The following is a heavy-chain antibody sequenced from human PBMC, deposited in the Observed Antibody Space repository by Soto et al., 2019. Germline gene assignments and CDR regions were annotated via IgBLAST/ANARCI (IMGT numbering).Heavy chain of an antibody. Sequence: QVQLVQSGAEVKKPGASVKVSCKASGYTFTSYAMHWVRQAPGQRLEWMGWINAGNGNTKYSQKFQGRVTITRDTSASTAYMELSSLRSEETAVYYCARDFGRITIFGVVAKPTGDAFDIWGQGTMLTVSS. CDR3: ARDFGRITIFGVVAKPTGDAFDI. D-gene: IGHD3-3*01. J-gene: IGHJ3*02. CDR2: INAGNGNT. CDR1: GYTFTSYA. V-gene: IGHV1-3*01.